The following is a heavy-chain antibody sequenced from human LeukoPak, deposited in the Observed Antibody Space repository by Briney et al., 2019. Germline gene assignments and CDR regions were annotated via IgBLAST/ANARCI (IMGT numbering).Heavy chain of an antibody. Sequence: GGSLRLSCAASGFTFSNHWMHWVRHTPGKGLVWVSRIRSDGGTIDYADSVRGRFTISRDNARNTLSLQMNSLGAEDTAVYYCVRETTASGNFFDSWGQGTLVTVSS. CDR1: GFTFSNHW. CDR3: VRETTASGNFFDS. CDR2: IRSDGGTI. D-gene: IGHD4-17*01. J-gene: IGHJ4*02. V-gene: IGHV3-74*01.